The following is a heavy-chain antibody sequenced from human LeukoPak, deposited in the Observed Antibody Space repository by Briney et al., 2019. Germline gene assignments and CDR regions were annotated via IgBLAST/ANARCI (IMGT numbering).Heavy chain of an antibody. CDR1: GGTFSSYA. CDR3: ARVFHYDSSGYYYDY. D-gene: IGHD3-22*01. CDR2: IIPIFGTA. Sequence: GASVKVSCKASGGTFSSYAISWVRQAPGQGLEWMGGIIPIFGTANYAQKFQGRVTITADKSTSTAYMELSSLRSEDTAVYYCARVFHYDSSGYYYDYWGQGTLVTVSS. J-gene: IGHJ4*02. V-gene: IGHV1-69*06.